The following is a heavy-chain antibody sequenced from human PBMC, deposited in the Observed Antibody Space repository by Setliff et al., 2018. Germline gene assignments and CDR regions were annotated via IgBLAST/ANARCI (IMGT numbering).Heavy chain of an antibody. CDR1: GFTFKTYS. Sequence: ASVKVSCKASGFTFKTYSFSWIRQAPGQGLEWVGWISGYNSNTIYAQNFQGRVTMTTDASTNTAYMELRSLRADDTSVYYCARVPRFGELPLDVWGKGTTVTVSS. CDR3: ARVPRFGELPLDV. J-gene: IGHJ6*04. CDR2: ISGYNSNT. D-gene: IGHD3-10*01. V-gene: IGHV1-18*01.